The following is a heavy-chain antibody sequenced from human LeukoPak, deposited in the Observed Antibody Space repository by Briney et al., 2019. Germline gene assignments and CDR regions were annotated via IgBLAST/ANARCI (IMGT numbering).Heavy chain of an antibody. CDR2: IIPIFGTA. CDR1: GGTFSSYA. J-gene: IGHJ4*02. V-gene: IGHV1-69*05. CDR3: ARLRDDFWSGYYISLEASPLDY. Sequence: GASVKVSCKASGGTFSSYAISWVRQAPGQGREWMGGIIPIFGTANYAQKFQGRVTITTHDSTSTAYMELSSLRSEDTAVYYCARLRDDFWSGYYISLEASPLDYWGQGTLVTVSS. D-gene: IGHD3-3*01.